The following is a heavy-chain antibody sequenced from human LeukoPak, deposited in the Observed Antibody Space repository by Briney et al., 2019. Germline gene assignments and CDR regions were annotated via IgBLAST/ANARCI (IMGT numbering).Heavy chain of an antibody. CDR2: INHSGST. CDR1: GGSFSGYY. CDR3: ARIRYYDFWSGYYYYMDV. V-gene: IGHV4-34*01. J-gene: IGHJ6*03. D-gene: IGHD3-3*01. Sequence: SETLSLTCAVYGGSFSGYYWSWIRQPPGKGLEWIGEINHSGSTNYNPSLKSRVTISVDTSKNQFSLKLSSVTAADTAVYYCARIRYYDFWSGYYYYMDVWGKGTTVTVSS.